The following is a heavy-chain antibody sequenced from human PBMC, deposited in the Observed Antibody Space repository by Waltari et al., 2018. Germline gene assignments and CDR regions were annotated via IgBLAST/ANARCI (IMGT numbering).Heavy chain of an antibody. V-gene: IGHV3-64D*08. J-gene: IGHJ4*02. CDR3: VKIADY. CDR2: ITSNGVGT. Sequence: EMQLVESGGGLVQPGGSLRLSCSVMGFNIANYTMHWVRQATGKGLEHVSAITSNGVGTYYTDSVKGRFTISRDNSKNTLYLQMSSLKTDDTAVYYCVKIADYWGQGTLVTVSS. CDR1: GFNIANYT.